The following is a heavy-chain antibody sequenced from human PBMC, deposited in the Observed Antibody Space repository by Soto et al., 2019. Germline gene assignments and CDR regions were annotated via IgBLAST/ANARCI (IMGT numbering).Heavy chain of an antibody. V-gene: IGHV4-34*01. CDR3: ARGKCRSSGGSCSPFRWFDP. D-gene: IGHD2-15*01. J-gene: IGHJ5*02. Sequence: TSETLALTCAVSGGSFRGFYWSWIRQPPGKGLEWIGEINHSGSTNYNPSLKSRVTISVDTSKNQFSLKLSSVTAADTAVYYCARGKCRSSGGSCSPFRWFDPWGQGTLVTVSS. CDR2: INHSGST. CDR1: GGSFRGFY.